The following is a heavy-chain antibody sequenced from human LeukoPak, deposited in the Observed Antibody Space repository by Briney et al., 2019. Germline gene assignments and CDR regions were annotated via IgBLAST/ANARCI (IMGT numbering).Heavy chain of an antibody. CDR1: GFTFSDYA. CDR3: AKGGHCSSTDCHDGRMDV. D-gene: IGHD2-2*01. CDR2: ISGSASHT. Sequence: GGSLRLSCAASGFTFSDYAMSWVRQAPGKGLEWVSVISGSASHTYYADSVKGRFTISRDNSKNTLYLQMSSLRVEDTAVYSCAKGGHCSSTDCHDGRMDVWGKGTTVTVSS. V-gene: IGHV3-23*01. J-gene: IGHJ6*04.